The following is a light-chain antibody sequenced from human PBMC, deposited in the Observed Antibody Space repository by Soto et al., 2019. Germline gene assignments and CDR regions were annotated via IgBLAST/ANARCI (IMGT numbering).Light chain of an antibody. CDR3: SSYAGSNNFV. Sequence: QSALTQPASVSGSPGQSITISCTGTSSDVGGYNYVSWYQQHPGKAPKLMIYEVSNRPSGVPERFSGSKSGNTASLTVSGLQADDEAHYYCSSYAGSNNFVFGTGTKLTVL. CDR1: SSDVGGYNY. CDR2: EVS. V-gene: IGLV2-8*01. J-gene: IGLJ1*01.